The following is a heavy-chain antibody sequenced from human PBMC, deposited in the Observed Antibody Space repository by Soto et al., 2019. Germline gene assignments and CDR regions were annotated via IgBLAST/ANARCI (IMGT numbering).Heavy chain of an antibody. CDR1: GTIFSSYT. CDR3: ARGLGGRMDD. D-gene: IGHD3-16*01. V-gene: IGHV1-69*08. J-gene: IGHJ6*02. Sequence: QVQLVQSGAEVKKPGSSVRVSCKASGTIFSSYTISWVRQAPGQGLEWMGRIIPILGETNSAQKFQDRVTLTADKSTNTAYVELNRLRLKDTAVYYCARGLGGRMDDWGQGTTVTVS. CDR2: IIPILGET.